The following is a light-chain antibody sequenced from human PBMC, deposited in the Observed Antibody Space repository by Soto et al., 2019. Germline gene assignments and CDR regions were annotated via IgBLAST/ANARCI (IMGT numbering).Light chain of an antibody. J-gene: IGKJ1*01. V-gene: IGKV1-5*01. CDR1: QSISSW. Sequence: DIQMTQSPSTLSASVGDRVTITCRASQSISSWLAWYQQKPGKAPKLLIYDASSLKSGVPSRFSGSGSGTEFTLTISSLQPDDFATYYCQQYNSQWTFGQGTKVDIK. CDR3: QQYNSQWT. CDR2: DAS.